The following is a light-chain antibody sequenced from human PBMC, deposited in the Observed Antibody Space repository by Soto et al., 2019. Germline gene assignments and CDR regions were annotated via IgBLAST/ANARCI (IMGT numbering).Light chain of an antibody. CDR2: GAS. J-gene: IGKJ1*01. CDR3: QQDYNLPWK. V-gene: IGKV3D-15*02. Sequence: EIVMTQSPATLSVSPGERATLSCRASQSVSSNLAWYQQKSGQTPRLLIYGASTRATGIPARFSGSGSGTAFTLTISSLQPEDFAVYYCQQDYNLPWKFGQGTKVDIK. CDR1: QSVSSN.